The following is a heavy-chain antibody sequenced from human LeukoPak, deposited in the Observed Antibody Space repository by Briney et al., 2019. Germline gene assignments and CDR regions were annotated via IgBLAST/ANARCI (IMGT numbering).Heavy chain of an antibody. Sequence: ASVKVSCKASGYTFTGYYMHWVRQAPGQGLEWMGWIDPNSGGTNYAQKFQGRVTMTRDTSISTAYMVLNRLRSDDTAVYYCARRVFSGWGYYFDYWGQGTLVTVSS. J-gene: IGHJ4*02. CDR3: ARRVFSGWGYYFDY. D-gene: IGHD6-19*01. CDR1: GYTFTGYY. CDR2: IDPNSGGT. V-gene: IGHV1-2*02.